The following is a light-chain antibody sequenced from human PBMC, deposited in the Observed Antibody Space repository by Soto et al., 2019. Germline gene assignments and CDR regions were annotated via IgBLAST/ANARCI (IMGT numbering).Light chain of an antibody. CDR2: DAS. CDR3: QQYNTYPLT. V-gene: IGKV1-5*01. Sequence: DIQMTQSPSTLSASVGYRVTITCRSIQTISNWLAWYQQKPGKAPKVLIFDASTLDGGVPSRFSGRRSGTDFTLTISSLQPSDFATYYCQQYNTYPLTFGGGTRLEI. J-gene: IGKJ5*01. CDR1: QTISNW.